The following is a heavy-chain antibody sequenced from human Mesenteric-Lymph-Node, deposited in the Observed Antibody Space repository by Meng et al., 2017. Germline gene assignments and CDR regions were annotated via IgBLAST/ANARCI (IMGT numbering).Heavy chain of an antibody. D-gene: IGHD4-11*01. V-gene: IGHV5-51*01. J-gene: IGHJ4*02. Sequence: GGSLRLSCTASGYSFTTYWIGWLRQMPGKGLEWVGIIYPGDSDTRISPPLQGHVTISADRSINSAYLQWSSLKASDTAMYYCARGDYSNRYGDFNYWGQGTLVTVSS. CDR1: GYSFTTYW. CDR3: ARGDYSNRYGDFNY. CDR2: IYPGDSDT.